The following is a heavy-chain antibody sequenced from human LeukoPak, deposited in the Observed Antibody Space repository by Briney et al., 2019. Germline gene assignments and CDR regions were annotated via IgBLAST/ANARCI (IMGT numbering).Heavy chain of an antibody. Sequence: SVKVSCKASGGTFRSYAINWVRQAPGQGLEWMGGIIPMFGTANHAQKFQGRVTITADESTSTAYMELSSLRSEDTAVYYCARGPPNWGFDFWGQGALVTVSS. J-gene: IGHJ4*02. D-gene: IGHD7-27*01. CDR2: IIPMFGTA. CDR3: ARGPPNWGFDF. V-gene: IGHV1-69*13. CDR1: GGTFRSYA.